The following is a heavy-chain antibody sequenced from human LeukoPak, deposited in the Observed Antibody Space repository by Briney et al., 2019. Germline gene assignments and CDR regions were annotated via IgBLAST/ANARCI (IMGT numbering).Heavy chain of an antibody. CDR3: ARGPYCSSTSCPKGDFDY. V-gene: IGHV3-30*03. Sequence: GGSLRLSCAASGFTFSSYGMHWVRQAPGKGLEWVTVVSFDGRIKYYADSVKGRFTISRDNAKNSLYLQMNSLRADDTAVYYCARGPYCSSTSCPKGDFDYWGQGTLVTVSS. J-gene: IGHJ4*02. CDR1: GFTFSSYG. D-gene: IGHD2-2*01. CDR2: VSFDGRIK.